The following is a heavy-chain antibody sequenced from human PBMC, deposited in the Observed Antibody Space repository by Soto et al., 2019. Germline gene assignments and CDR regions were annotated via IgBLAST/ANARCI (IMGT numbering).Heavy chain of an antibody. Sequence: QVQLVQSGAEVKKPGSSVKVSCKASGGTFSSYAISWVRQAPRQGLEWMGGIIPIFGTANYAQKFQGRVTITADESTSTAYMELSSLRSEDTAVYYCARAGYYGPTAAYGMDVWDQGTTVTVSS. J-gene: IGHJ6*02. CDR1: GGTFSSYA. CDR3: ARAGYYGPTAAYGMDV. D-gene: IGHD3-10*01. V-gene: IGHV1-69*01. CDR2: IIPIFGTA.